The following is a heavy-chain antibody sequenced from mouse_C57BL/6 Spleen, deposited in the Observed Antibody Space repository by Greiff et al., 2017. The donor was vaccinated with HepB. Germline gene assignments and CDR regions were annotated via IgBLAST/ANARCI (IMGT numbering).Heavy chain of an antibody. Sequence: QVQLQQPGAELVRPGTSVKLSCKASGYTFTSYWMHWVKQRPGQGLEWIGVTDPSDSYTNYNQKFKSKATLTVNTSSSTAYMQLNSLTSEDSAVYYCARRHNGSSPYYFDYWGQGTTLTVSS. CDR1: GYTFTSYW. D-gene: IGHD1-1*01. CDR3: ARRHNGSSPYYFDY. J-gene: IGHJ2*01. CDR2: TDPSDSYT. V-gene: IGHV1-59*01.